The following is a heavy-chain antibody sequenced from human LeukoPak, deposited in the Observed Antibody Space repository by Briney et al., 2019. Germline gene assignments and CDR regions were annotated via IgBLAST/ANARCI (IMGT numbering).Heavy chain of an antibody. D-gene: IGHD1-7*01. CDR3: ARDYWWNYDY. V-gene: IGHV3-30-3*01. Sequence: GRSLRLSCAASGFTFSDYAMHWVRQAPGKGLEWVAVISKDGSDKYYPGSVRGRFTISRDNSKNTIYLQMDSLRAEDTAIYYCARDYWWNYDYWGQGTLVTVSS. J-gene: IGHJ4*02. CDR1: GFTFSDYA. CDR2: ISKDGSDK.